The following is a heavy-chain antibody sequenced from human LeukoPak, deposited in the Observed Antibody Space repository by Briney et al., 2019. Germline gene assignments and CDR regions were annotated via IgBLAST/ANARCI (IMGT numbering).Heavy chain of an antibody. CDR2: INTNTGNP. D-gene: IGHD6-13*01. V-gene: IGHV7-4-1*02. CDR1: GYTFTSYA. J-gene: IGHJ4*02. Sequence: ASVKVSCKASGYTFTSYAMNWVRQAPGQGLEWMGWINTNTGNPTYARGFTGRFVFSLDTSVSTAYLQISSLKAEDTAVYYCARGPRSSSWYEALLDYWGQGTLVTVSS. CDR3: ARGPRSSSWYEALLDY.